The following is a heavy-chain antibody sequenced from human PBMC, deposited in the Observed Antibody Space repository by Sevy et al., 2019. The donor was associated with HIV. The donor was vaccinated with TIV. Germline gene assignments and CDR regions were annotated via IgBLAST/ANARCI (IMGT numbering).Heavy chain of an antibody. CDR1: GFTFSSYW. J-gene: IGHJ3*02. D-gene: IGHD3-16*01. Sequence: GGSLRLSCAASGFTFSSYWMSWVRQAPGKGLEWVGNIKQDGNEQFYVDSVKGRFTISRDNTKNSLFLQMSSLKAEDTALYYCARGDFFGGGFVDAFDIWGQGTRVIVSS. CDR2: IKQDGNEQ. V-gene: IGHV3-7*01. CDR3: ARGDFFGGGFVDAFDI.